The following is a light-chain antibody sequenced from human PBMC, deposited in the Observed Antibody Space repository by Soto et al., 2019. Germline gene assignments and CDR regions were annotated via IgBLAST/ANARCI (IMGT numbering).Light chain of an antibody. V-gene: IGKV1-39*01. CDR3: QQSYTSPPS. Sequence: DIQMTQSPSSLSASVGDRVTITCRASQRFGNHLNWFQQRPGKAPKLLIFDASRLQGGVPSRFSGSGSGTDFTLTISSLQPEDFATYYCQQSYTSPPSFGGGTKVEI. J-gene: IGKJ4*01. CDR1: QRFGNH. CDR2: DAS.